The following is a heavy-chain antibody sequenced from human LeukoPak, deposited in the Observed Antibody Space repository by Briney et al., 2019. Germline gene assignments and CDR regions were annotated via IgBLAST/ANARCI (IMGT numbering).Heavy chain of an antibody. D-gene: IGHD3-10*01. CDR3: ARDYSATGSFDY. V-gene: IGHV3-7*04. J-gene: IGHJ4*02. CDR2: INQDGSVK. CDR1: GFTFSSYW. Sequence: PGRSLRLSCAASGFTFSSYWMNWVRQAPGKGLEWVANINQDGSVKYYVDSVKGRFTISRDNAKNSLYLHMNSLRADHTAVYYCARDYSATGSFDYWGEGSLVTVSS.